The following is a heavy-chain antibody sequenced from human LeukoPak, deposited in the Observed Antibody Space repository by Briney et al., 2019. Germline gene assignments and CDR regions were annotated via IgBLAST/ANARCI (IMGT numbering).Heavy chain of an antibody. D-gene: IGHD3-22*01. CDR1: GGTFSSYA. CDR2: IIPILGIA. CDR3: ARDSSGYFGEVY. Sequence: SVKVSCKASGGTFSSYAISWVRQAPGQGPEWMGRIIPILGIANYAQKFQGRVTITADKSTSTAYMELSSLRSEDAAVYYCARDSSGYFGEVYWGQGTLVTVSS. J-gene: IGHJ4*02. V-gene: IGHV1-69*04.